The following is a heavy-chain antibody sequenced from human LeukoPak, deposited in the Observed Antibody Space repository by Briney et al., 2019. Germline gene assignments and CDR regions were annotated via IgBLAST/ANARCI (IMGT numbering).Heavy chain of an antibody. CDR1: GFTFSSYA. Sequence: PGGSLRLSCAASGFTFSSYAMSWVRQAPGKGLEWVSAISGSGGSTYYADSVKGRFTISRDNSKNTLYLQMNSLRAGDTAIYYCARSYAPALYFTNWYPAYWGQGTLVTVSS. D-gene: IGHD1-1*01. CDR3: ARSYAPALYFTNWYPAY. CDR2: ISGSGGST. J-gene: IGHJ4*02. V-gene: IGHV3-23*01.